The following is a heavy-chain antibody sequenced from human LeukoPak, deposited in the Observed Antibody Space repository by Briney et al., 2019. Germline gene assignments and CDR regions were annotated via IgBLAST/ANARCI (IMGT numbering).Heavy chain of an antibody. CDR3: ARRRIVVQRDPPHNMDV. CDR2: INHSGST. Sequence: SETLSLTCAVYGGSFSGYYWSWIRQPPGKGLEWIGEINHSGSTNYNPSLKSRVTISVDTSKNQFSLKLSSVTAADTAVYYCARRRIVVQRDPPHNMDVWGKGTTVTVSS. CDR1: GGSFSGYY. J-gene: IGHJ6*03. D-gene: IGHD2-15*01. V-gene: IGHV4-34*01.